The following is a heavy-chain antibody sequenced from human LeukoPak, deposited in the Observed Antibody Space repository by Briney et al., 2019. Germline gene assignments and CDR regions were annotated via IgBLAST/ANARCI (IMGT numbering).Heavy chain of an antibody. D-gene: IGHD1-26*01. V-gene: IGHV3-7*03. CDR3: ARDRAYSAFDY. J-gene: IGHJ4*02. Sequence: GGSLRLSCAVSGFTFRTSWMTWVRQAPGRGLERVAIINPDGSEKYYLESLKGRITISRDNAETSVHPQMNSLKAEDTAIYYCARDRAYSAFDYWGQGTLVTVSS. CDR2: INPDGSEK. CDR1: GFTFRTSW.